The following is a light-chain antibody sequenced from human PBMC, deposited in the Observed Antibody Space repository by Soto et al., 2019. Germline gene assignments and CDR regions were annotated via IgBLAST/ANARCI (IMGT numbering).Light chain of an antibody. CDR2: EIS. CDR1: SSDVGGYNY. CDR3: GSYSNSNTPVV. Sequence: QSALTQPASVSGSPGQSITISCTGTSSDVGGYNYVSWYQQHPGKAPKVMIYEISNRPSGVSNRFSGSKSGNTASLTISGLQAEDEADYYCGSYSNSNTPVVFGGGTKVTVL. J-gene: IGLJ2*01. V-gene: IGLV2-14*01.